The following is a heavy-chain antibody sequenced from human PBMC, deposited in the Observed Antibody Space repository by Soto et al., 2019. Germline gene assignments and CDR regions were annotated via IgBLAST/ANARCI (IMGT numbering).Heavy chain of an antibody. J-gene: IGHJ3*02. CDR2: FDPEHGET. CDR1: GYTLTELS. D-gene: IGHD3-10*01. Sequence: ASVKVSCKVSGYTLTELSMHWVRQAPGKGLEWMGGFDPEHGETIHAQKFQGRVTMTEDTSTDTAYMELSSLRSEDTAVYYCATGFPGLTEITRTAFDIWGQGTMVTVSS. CDR3: ATGFPGLTEITRTAFDI. V-gene: IGHV1-24*01.